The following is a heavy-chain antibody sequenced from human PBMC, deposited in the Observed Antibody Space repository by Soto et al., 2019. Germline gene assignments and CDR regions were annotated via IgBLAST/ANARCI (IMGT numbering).Heavy chain of an antibody. Sequence: GESLKISCKGSGYSFAGYWITWVRQKPGKGLQWMGRIDPSDSQTYYSPSFRGHVTISATKSITTVFLQWSSLRASDTAMYYCARQIYDSDTGPNFQYYFDSWGQGTPVTVSS. CDR1: GYSFAGYW. V-gene: IGHV5-10-1*01. CDR2: IDPSDSQT. D-gene: IGHD3-22*01. CDR3: ARQIYDSDTGPNFQYYFDS. J-gene: IGHJ4*02.